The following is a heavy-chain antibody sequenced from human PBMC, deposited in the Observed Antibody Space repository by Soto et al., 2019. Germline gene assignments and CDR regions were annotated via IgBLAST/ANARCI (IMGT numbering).Heavy chain of an antibody. CDR2: IWYDGSNK. J-gene: IGHJ3*01. CDR1: GFSFSSYS. V-gene: IGHV3-33*08. D-gene: IGHD1-26*01. Sequence: GGSLRLSCAASGFSFSSYSMNWVRQAPGKGLEWVAVIWYDGSNKYYADSVKGRFTISRDNSKNTLYLQMNSLRAEDTAVYYCARGIVGATTRAFDLCGQGTRVSVSS. CDR3: ARGIVGATTRAFDL.